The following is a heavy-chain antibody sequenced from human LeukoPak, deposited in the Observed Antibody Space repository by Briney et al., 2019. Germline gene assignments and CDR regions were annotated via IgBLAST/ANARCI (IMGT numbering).Heavy chain of an antibody. CDR1: GYTFTGYY. Sequence: ASVKVSCKASGYTFTGYYMHWVRQAPGQGLEWMGRINPNSGGTNYAQKFQGRVTMTRDTSISTAYMELSRLRSDDTAVYYCARGRDYDILTGYYNWYYYGMDVWGQGTTATVSS. CDR2: INPNSGGT. J-gene: IGHJ6*02. CDR3: ARGRDYDILTGYYNWYYYGMDV. D-gene: IGHD3-9*01. V-gene: IGHV1-2*06.